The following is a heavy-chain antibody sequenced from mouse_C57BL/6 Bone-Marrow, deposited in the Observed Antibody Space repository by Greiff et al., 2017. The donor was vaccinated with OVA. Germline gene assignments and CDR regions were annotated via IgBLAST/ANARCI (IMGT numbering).Heavy chain of an antibody. V-gene: IGHV5-9-1*02. CDR2: ISSGGDYI. CDR3: TREGRYYGNSDYAMDY. J-gene: IGHJ4*01. D-gene: IGHD2-1*01. CDR1: GFTFSSYA. Sequence: EVQLVESGEGLVKPGGSLKLSCAASGFTFSSYAMSWVRQTPEKRLEWVAYISSGGDYIYYADTVKGRFTISRDNARNTLYLQMSSLKSEDTAMYYCTREGRYYGNSDYAMDYWGQGTSVTVSS.